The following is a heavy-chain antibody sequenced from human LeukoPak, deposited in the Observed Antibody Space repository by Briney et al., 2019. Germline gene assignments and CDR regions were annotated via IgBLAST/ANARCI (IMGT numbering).Heavy chain of an antibody. V-gene: IGHV3-9*01. CDR2: ISWNSGSI. CDR1: GFTFDDYA. CDR3: AKDMELGLYSSSWYY. D-gene: IGHD6-13*01. J-gene: IGHJ4*02. Sequence: GGSLRLSCAASGFTFDDYAMHWVRQAPGKGLEWVSGISWNSGSIGYADSVKGRFTISRDNAKNSLYLQMNSLRAEDTALYYCAKDMELGLYSSSWYYWGQGTLATVSS.